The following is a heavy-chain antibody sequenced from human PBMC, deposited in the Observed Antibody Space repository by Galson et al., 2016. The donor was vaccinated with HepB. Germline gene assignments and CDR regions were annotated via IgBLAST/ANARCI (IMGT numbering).Heavy chain of an antibody. CDR1: GFSFDNFA. CDR2: IYWNSGTI. D-gene: IGHD2-8*01. V-gene: IGHV3-9*01. Sequence: SLRLSCAASGFSFDNFAMHWVRQAPGKGLEWVSGIYWNSGTIGYADSVKGRFTISRDNAKNSLYLQMNSLRAEDTALYYCAKDLGAVSVMGHWGQGTLVTDSS. J-gene: IGHJ4*02. CDR3: AKDLGAVSVMGH.